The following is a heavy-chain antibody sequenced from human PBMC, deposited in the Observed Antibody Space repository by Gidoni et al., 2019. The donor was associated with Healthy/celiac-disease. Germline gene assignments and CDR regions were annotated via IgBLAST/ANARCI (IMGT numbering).Heavy chain of an antibody. CDR1: GYTFTGYH. J-gene: IGHJ5*02. D-gene: IGHD2-15*01. CDR3: ARDPCSGGSCYLYNWFDP. Sequence: QVQLVQSGAEVKKPGASVKVSCKASGYTFTGYHMHWVRQAPGQGLEWMGWINPNSGGTNYAQKFQGRVTMTRDTSISTAYMELSRLRSDDTAVHYCARDPCSGGSCYLYNWFDPWGQGTLVTVSS. CDR2: INPNSGGT. V-gene: IGHV1-2*02.